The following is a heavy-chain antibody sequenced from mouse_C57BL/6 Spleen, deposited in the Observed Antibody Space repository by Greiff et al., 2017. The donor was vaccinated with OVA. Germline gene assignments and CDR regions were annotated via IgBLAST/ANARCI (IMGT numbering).Heavy chain of an antibody. J-gene: IGHJ4*01. CDR3: AVYGSSYERAMDY. V-gene: IGHV1-80*01. CDR2: IYPGDGDT. Sequence: VMLVESGAELVKPGASVKISCKASGYAFSSYWMNWVKQRPGKGLEWIGQIYPGDGDTNYNGKFKGKATLTADKSSSTAYMQLSSLTSEDSAVYFCAVYGSSYERAMDYWGQGTSVTVSS. CDR1: GYAFSSYW. D-gene: IGHD1-1*01.